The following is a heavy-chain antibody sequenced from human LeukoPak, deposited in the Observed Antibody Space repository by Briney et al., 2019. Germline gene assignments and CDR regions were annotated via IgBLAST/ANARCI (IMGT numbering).Heavy chain of an antibody. D-gene: IGHD2-8*02. V-gene: IGHV4-59*08. CDR2: IYYSGST. J-gene: IGHJ4*02. Sequence: SETLSLTCTVSGGSISSYYWSWIRQPPGKGLEWIGYIYYSGSTNYNPSLKSRVTISVDTSKNQFSLKLSSVTAADTAVYYCARQQPWSPYYFDYWGQGTLVTVSS. CDR3: ARQQPWSPYYFDY. CDR1: GGSISSYY.